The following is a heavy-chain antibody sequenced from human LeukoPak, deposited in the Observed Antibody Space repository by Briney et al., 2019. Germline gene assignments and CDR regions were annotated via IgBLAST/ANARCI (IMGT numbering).Heavy chain of an antibody. CDR1: GGSISNTNYY. V-gene: IGHV4-39*01. J-gene: IGHJ4*02. CDR2: IYYSGSA. D-gene: IGHD6-19*01. CDR3: ARRIIAVAGTVVYCFDS. Sequence: SETLSLTCTVSGGSISNTNYYWAWVRQPPGKGLEWIASIYYSGSAYYNPSLKSRVTISVDTSKKQFSLKLNSVTAADTAVYYCARRIIAVAGTVVYCFDSWGQGTLVTVSS.